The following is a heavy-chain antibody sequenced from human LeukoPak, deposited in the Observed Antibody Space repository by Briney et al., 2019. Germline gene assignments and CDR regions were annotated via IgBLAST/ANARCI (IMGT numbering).Heavy chain of an antibody. CDR3: ARKSTTPKGDAFDI. J-gene: IGHJ3*02. V-gene: IGHV4-59*01. D-gene: IGHD4-11*01. Sequence: SETLSLTCTVSGGSISRYYWSWIRQPPGKGLEWIGYIYYSGSTNYNPSLKSRVTISVDTSKNQFSLKLSSVTAADTAVYYCARKSTTPKGDAFDIWGQGTMVTVSS. CDR2: IYYSGST. CDR1: GGSISRYY.